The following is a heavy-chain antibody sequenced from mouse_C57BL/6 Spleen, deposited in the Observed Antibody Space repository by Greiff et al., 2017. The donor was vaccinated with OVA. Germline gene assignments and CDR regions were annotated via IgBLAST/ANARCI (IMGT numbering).Heavy chain of an antibody. CDR1: GYTFTSYW. CDR2: IYPGSGST. Sequence: QVQLQQPGAELVKPGASVKMSCKASGYTFTSYWITWVKQRPGQGLEWIGDIYPGSGSTNYNEKFKSKATLTVDTSSSTAYMQLSSLTSEDSAVYYCARRCITTVVATDWGKGTTLTVAS. J-gene: IGHJ2*01. CDR3: ARRCITTVVATD. V-gene: IGHV1-55*01. D-gene: IGHD1-1*01.